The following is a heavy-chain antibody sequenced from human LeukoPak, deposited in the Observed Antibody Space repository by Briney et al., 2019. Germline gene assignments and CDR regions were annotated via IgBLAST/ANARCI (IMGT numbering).Heavy chain of an antibody. CDR2: INHSGST. Sequence: SETLSLTCAVNGGSFSRYYWSWLRQPPGKGLEGIGEINHSGSTNYNPSLKSRVTISVDTSKNQFSLKLNSVTAADTAIYYCARGNMWDYRRYYYYMDVWGKGTTVTVSS. J-gene: IGHJ6*03. D-gene: IGHD4-11*01. CDR1: GGSFSRYY. V-gene: IGHV4-34*01. CDR3: ARGNMWDYRRYYYYMDV.